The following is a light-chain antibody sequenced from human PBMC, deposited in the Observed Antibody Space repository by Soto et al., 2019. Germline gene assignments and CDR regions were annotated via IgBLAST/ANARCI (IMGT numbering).Light chain of an antibody. Sequence: QSALTQPPSASGSPGRSVTISCTGPRSDIGGYNYVSWYQQHPGKAPKLMIYEVNKRPSGVPDRFSGSKSGNTASLTVSGLQAEDEADYYCASHAGRKNIIFGGGTKVTVL. CDR3: ASHAGRKNII. CDR2: EVN. J-gene: IGLJ2*01. CDR1: RSDIGGYNY. V-gene: IGLV2-8*01.